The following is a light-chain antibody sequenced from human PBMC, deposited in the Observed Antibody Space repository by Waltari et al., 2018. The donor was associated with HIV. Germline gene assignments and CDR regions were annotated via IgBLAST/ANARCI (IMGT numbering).Light chain of an antibody. J-gene: IGLJ3*02. CDR2: GVS. CDR3: SSYRSSITLL. Sequence: QSALTQPPSVSGSPGQSVTISYIGTISDIGSFDPVSWFQQPPGSAPTLLIFGVSNRPSGVPDRFSGSKSGNTASLTISGLQAEDEADYYCSSYRSSITLLFGGGTKLTVL. CDR1: ISDIGSFDP. V-gene: IGLV2-18*02.